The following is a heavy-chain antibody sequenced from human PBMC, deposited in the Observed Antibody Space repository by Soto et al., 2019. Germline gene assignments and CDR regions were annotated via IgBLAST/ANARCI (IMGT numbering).Heavy chain of an antibody. CDR3: ATYDFRQAFDV. CDR2: INLGNGNT. CDR1: GFAGNTFTDYV. J-gene: IGHJ3*01. D-gene: IGHD3-3*01. Sequence: QLVESGGGLVKPGGSLRVSCAASGFAGNTFTDYVVHWVRQAPGQGLEWMGWINLGNGNTRGSDFFQGRLTITSDTSANALYMELSSLTSDDTATYYCATYDFRQAFDVWGQGTPVIVSS. V-gene: IGHV1-3*01.